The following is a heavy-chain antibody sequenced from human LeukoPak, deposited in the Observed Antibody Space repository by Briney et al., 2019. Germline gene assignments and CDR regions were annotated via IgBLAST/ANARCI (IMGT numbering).Heavy chain of an antibody. CDR2: MRHEGSNK. V-gene: IGHV3-30*02. Sequence: GGSLRLSCAASGFTFSNYGMHWVRQAPGKGLEWLTLMRHEGSNKYYADSVKGRFTISRDNSKNTLFLQMNSLRAEDTAVYYSAKDQEIFGMVAIDYWGQGTLVTVSS. CDR3: AKDQEIFGMVAIDY. CDR1: GFTFSNYG. D-gene: IGHD3-3*01. J-gene: IGHJ4*02.